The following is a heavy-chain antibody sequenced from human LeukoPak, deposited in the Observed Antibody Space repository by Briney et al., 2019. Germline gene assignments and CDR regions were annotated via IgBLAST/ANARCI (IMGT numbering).Heavy chain of an antibody. CDR3: ARGGVLRYFDWLTHFDY. D-gene: IGHD3-9*01. J-gene: IGHJ4*02. V-gene: IGHV3-21*06. CDR1: GFTFSSYS. Sequence: GGSLRLSCAASGFTFSSYSMNWVRQAPGKGLEWVSSISSSSSYIYYADSVKGRFTISRDNAKNSLYLQMNSLRAEDTAVYYCARGGVLRYFDWLTHFDYWGQGTLVTVSS. CDR2: ISSSSSYI.